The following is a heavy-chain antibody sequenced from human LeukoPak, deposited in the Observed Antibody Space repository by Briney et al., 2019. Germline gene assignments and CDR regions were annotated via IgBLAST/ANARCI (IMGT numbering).Heavy chain of an antibody. Sequence: GGSLRLSCAASGFTFSSNWMHWVRQAPGKGLVWVSRINSDGSRTSYADSMKGRFTISRDNAKNTLYLQMNSLRAEDTAVYYCGRGFSGGLDYSGRGNLVTVSS. J-gene: IGHJ4*02. V-gene: IGHV3-74*01. CDR1: GFTFSSNW. D-gene: IGHD2-15*01. CDR2: INSDGSRT. CDR3: GRGFSGGLDY.